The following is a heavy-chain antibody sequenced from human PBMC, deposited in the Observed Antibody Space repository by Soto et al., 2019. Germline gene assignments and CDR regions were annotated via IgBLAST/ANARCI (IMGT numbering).Heavy chain of an antibody. V-gene: IGHV3-30*18. D-gene: IGHD3-3*01. CDR3: AKPYCIFNSCFDNWFDP. CDR1: GFTFSSYG. CDR2: ISYDGANK. J-gene: IGHJ5*02. Sequence: QVQLVESGGGVVQPGRTLRLSCAASGFTFSSYGIHWVRQAPGKGLEWVALISYDGANKYYADSVKGRFTISRDNSKNTLYLQMKSLRPEDTAVYYCAKPYCIFNSCFDNWFDPWGQGTLVTVSS.